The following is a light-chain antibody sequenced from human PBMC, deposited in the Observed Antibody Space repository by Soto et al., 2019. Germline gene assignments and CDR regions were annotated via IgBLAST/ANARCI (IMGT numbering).Light chain of an antibody. Sequence: DIQMTQSPSTLSASVGDRVTITCRASQSISIWLAWYQQKPGKAPKILIYKASSLESGVPSRFSGSGSGTEFTLTISSLQPEDFATYYCQQLHGYPITFGQGTRLEIK. J-gene: IGKJ5*01. CDR3: QQLHGYPIT. V-gene: IGKV1-5*03. CDR1: QSISIW. CDR2: KAS.